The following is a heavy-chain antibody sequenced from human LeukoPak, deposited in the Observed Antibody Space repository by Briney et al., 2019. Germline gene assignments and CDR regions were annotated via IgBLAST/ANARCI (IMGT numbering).Heavy chain of an antibody. V-gene: IGHV4-30-2*01. J-gene: IGHJ4*02. Sequence: KPSETLSLTCAVSGGSISSGGYSWSWIRQPPGKGLEWIGYIYHSGSTNYNPSLKSRVTISVDTSKNQFSLKLSSVTAADTAVYYCARGRRDGYNLNWGQGTLVTVSS. D-gene: IGHD5-24*01. CDR1: GGSISSGGYS. CDR2: IYHSGST. CDR3: ARGRRDGYNLN.